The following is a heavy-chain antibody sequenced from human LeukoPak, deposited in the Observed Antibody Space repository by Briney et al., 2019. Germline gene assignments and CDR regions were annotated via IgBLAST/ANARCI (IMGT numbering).Heavy chain of an antibody. J-gene: IGHJ6*03. CDR2: IYSGGST. CDR1: GFTVNSNY. CDR3: ARAMTTVTLYYYYYIVV. D-gene: IGHD4-17*01. V-gene: IGHV3-53*01. Sequence: GGSLRLSCAASGFTVNSNYMSWVRQAPGKGLEWVSVIYSGGSTYYSDSVKGRFTISRVNSNNTLYLQMTSLRAEDTAVYYCARAMTTVTLYYYYYIVVWGKGTTVAVSS.